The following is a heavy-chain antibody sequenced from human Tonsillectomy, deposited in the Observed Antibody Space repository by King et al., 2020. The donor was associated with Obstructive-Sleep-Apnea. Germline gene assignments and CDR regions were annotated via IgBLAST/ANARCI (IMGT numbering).Heavy chain of an antibody. V-gene: IGHV4-59*01. J-gene: IGHJ5*02. CDR2: IYYTGST. CDR1: GGSISSYY. Sequence: VQLQESGPGLVKPSETLSLTCTVSGGSISSYYWSWIRQPPGKGLEWIGYIYYTGSTTYNPSLKSRVTISVDTSTKQFSLKLSSVTAADTAVYFCARTAVDGIIGWFDPWGQGTLATVSS. D-gene: IGHD6-19*01. CDR3: ARTAVDGIIGWFDP.